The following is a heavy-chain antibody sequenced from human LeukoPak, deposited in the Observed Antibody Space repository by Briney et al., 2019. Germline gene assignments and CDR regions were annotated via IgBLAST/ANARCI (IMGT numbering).Heavy chain of an antibody. Sequence: GASVKVSCKASGYTFTSYGISWLRQAPGQGLELMGWISAYNGNTNYAQKLQGRVTINTDTSTSTAYMELRSLRSDDTAVYYCATRSRYCSGGSCYNWFDPWGQGTLVTVSS. V-gene: IGHV1-18*01. D-gene: IGHD2-15*01. CDR1: GYTFTSYG. J-gene: IGHJ5*02. CDR3: ATRSRYCSGGSCYNWFDP. CDR2: ISAYNGNT.